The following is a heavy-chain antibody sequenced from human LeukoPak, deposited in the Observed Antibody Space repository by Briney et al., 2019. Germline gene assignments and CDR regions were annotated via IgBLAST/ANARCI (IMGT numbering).Heavy chain of an antibody. CDR3: AKVYSPSRIVGATHGAFDI. CDR2: ISWNSGSI. D-gene: IGHD1-26*01. Sequence: GGSLRLSCAASGFTLDDYAMHWVRRAPGKGLEWVSGISWNSGSIGYADSVKGRFTISRDNAKNSLYLQMNSLRAEDTALYYCAKVYSPSRIVGATHGAFDIWGQGTMVTVSS. V-gene: IGHV3-9*01. CDR1: GFTLDDYA. J-gene: IGHJ3*02.